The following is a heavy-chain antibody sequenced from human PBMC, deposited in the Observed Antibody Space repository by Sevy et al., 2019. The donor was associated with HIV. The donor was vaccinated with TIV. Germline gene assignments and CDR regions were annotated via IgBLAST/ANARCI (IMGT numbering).Heavy chain of an antibody. CDR1: GFIFSTYS. CDR2: ISYDGNNK. D-gene: IGHD3-10*02. J-gene: IGHJ4*02. Sequence: GGSLRLSCAASGFIFSTYSMHWVRQAPGKGLEWVAAISYDGNNKYYADSVKGRFTISRDNPKNTLFLQVNSLRPEDTAVYYCARANSSLFGTVHYWGQGTLVTVSS. CDR3: ARANSSLFGTVHY. V-gene: IGHV3-30-3*01.